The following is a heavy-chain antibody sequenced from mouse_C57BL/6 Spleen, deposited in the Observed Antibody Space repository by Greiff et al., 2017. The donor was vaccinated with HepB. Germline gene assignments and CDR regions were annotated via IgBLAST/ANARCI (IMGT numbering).Heavy chain of an antibody. Sequence: QVQLKQSGAELVRPGTSVKVSCKASGYAFTNYLIEWVKQRPGQGLEWIGVINPGSGGTNYNEKFKGKATLTADKSSSTAYMQLSSLTSEDSAVYFCARGGQLRAWFAYWGQGTLVTVSA. CDR3: ARGGQLRAWFAY. CDR2: INPGSGGT. J-gene: IGHJ3*01. V-gene: IGHV1-54*01. D-gene: IGHD3-2*02. CDR1: GYAFTNYL.